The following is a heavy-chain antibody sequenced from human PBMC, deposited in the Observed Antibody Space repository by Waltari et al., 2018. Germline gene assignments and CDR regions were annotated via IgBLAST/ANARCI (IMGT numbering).Heavy chain of an antibody. V-gene: IGHV3-7*01. Sequence: EVQLVESGGGLVQPGGSLRLSCAASGFTFSSYWMSWVRQAPGKGLEWVANIKQDGSEEYYVDSVKGRFTISRDNAKNSLYLQMNSLRAEDTAVYYCARGVVRGVMHYWGQGTLVTVSS. D-gene: IGHD3-10*01. CDR1: GFTFSSYW. CDR2: IKQDGSEE. J-gene: IGHJ4*02. CDR3: ARGVVRGVMHY.